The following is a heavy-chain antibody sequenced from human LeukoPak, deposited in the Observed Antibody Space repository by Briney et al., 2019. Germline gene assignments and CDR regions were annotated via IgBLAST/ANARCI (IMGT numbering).Heavy chain of an antibody. CDR3: ARLPLATARYYFDY. V-gene: IGHV3-7*01. J-gene: IGHJ4*02. D-gene: IGHD4-17*01. CDR2: IKQDGSEK. CDR1: GFTFSTYW. Sequence: GGSLRLSGAASGFTFSTYWMSWVRQAPGKGLEWVANIKQDGSEKYHVVSVKGRFTIARDNAKNSLYLQMNSLRAEDTAVYYCARLPLATARYYFDYWGQGTLVTVSS.